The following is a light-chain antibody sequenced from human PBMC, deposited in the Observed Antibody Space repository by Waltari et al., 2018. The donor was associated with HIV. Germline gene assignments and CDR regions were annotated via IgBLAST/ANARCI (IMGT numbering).Light chain of an antibody. J-gene: IGLJ1*01. V-gene: IGLV2-14*01. CDR2: EVS. Sequence: QSALTQPASVSGSPGQSITISCTGTSSDVGGYNYVSWYQQPPGKAPKLMIYEVSNRPSGVSNRFSGSKSGNTAYLTISGLQAEDEAYYYCSSYTSSSTPVFGTGTKVTVL. CDR3: SSYTSSSTPV. CDR1: SSDVGGYNY.